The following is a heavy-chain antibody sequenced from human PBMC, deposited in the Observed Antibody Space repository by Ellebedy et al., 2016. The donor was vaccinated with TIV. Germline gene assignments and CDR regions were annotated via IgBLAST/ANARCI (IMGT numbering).Heavy chain of an antibody. V-gene: IGHV1-2*02. CDR3: ARDKDTSGSYYGEAFDP. CDR2: IHSHSGGT. J-gene: IGHJ5*02. D-gene: IGHD3-10*01. Sequence: ASVKVSCKASGYTFIDYYLHWVRQAPGQGLEWMGWIHSHSGGTNYAQNFQGRVTMTRDTAINTAYMELSSLRSEDTAVYYCARDKDTSGSYYGEAFDPWGQGTLVTVSS. CDR1: GYTFIDYY.